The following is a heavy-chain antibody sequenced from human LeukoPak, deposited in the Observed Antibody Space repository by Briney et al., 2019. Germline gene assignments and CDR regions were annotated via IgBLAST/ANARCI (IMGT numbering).Heavy chain of an antibody. V-gene: IGHV3-21*01. D-gene: IGHD2-15*01. Sequence: GGSLRLSCAASGFTFSSYSMNWVRQAPGKGLEWVSSISSSSSYIYYADSVKGRFTISRDNAKNSLYLQMNSLRAEDTAVYYCARDRGYCSGGSCNPPEPFDYWGQGSPVTVSS. CDR1: GFTFSSYS. CDR3: ARDRGYCSGGSCNPPEPFDY. J-gene: IGHJ4*02. CDR2: ISSSSSYI.